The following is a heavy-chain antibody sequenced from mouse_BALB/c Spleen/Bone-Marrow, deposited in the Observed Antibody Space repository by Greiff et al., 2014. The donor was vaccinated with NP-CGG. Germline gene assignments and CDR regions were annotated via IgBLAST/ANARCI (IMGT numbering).Heavy chain of an antibody. CDR3: ARTDY. CDR1: GFNIKDTY. CDR2: IDPANGNT. J-gene: IGHJ2*01. V-gene: IGHV14-3*02. Sequence: VQLKESGAELVKPGASVKLSCTASGFNIKDTYMPWGKQRPEQGLEWIGRIDPANGNTKYDPKFQGKATITADTSSNTASLQLSSLTSEDTAVYHCARTDYWGQGTTLTVSS.